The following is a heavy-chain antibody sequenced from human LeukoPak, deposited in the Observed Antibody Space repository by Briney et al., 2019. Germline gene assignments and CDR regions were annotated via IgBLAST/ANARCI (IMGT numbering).Heavy chain of an antibody. V-gene: IGHV4-59*01. D-gene: IGHD3-22*01. Sequence: SETLSLTCTVSGGSISSYYWSWIRQPPGKGLEWIGYIYYSGSTNHNPSLKSRVTISVDTSKNQFSLKLSSVTAADTAVYYCARDRLYYYDSSGYLDYWGQGTLVTVSS. J-gene: IGHJ4*02. CDR1: GGSISSYY. CDR2: IYYSGST. CDR3: ARDRLYYYDSSGYLDY.